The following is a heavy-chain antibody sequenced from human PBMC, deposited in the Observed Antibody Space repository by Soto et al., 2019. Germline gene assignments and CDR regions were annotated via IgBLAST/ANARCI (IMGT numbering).Heavy chain of an antibody. CDR3: ARDYSGVVEGVTVGWFYP. Sequence: QVQLVQSGAEVKKPGASVKVSCKASGYTFSSYGISWVRQAPGQGLEWMGWISAYNGNTNYAQKFQGRVTVTTDTSTTTAYMEVRRLRSDDTAVYYCARDYSGVVEGVTVGWFYPWGQGTLVTVSS. D-gene: IGHD2-15*01. J-gene: IGHJ5*02. V-gene: IGHV1-18*01. CDR1: GYTFSSYG. CDR2: ISAYNGNT.